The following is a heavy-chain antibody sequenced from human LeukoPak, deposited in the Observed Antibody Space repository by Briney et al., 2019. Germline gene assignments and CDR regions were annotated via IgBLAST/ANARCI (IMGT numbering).Heavy chain of an antibody. Sequence: ASVKASCKASGYTFTSYGISWVRQAPGKGLEWMGGFDPEDGETIYAQKFQGRVTMTEDTSTDTAYMELSSLRSEDTAVYYCATIFDWGQGTLVTVSS. CDR2: FDPEDGET. V-gene: IGHV1-24*01. CDR3: ATIFD. D-gene: IGHD3-3*01. J-gene: IGHJ4*02. CDR1: GYTFTSYG.